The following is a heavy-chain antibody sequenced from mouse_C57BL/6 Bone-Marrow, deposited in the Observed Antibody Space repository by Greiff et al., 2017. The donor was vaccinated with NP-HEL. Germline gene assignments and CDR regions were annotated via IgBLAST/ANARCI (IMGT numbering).Heavy chain of an antibody. D-gene: IGHD1-1*01. V-gene: IGHV1-50*01. J-gene: IGHJ2*01. CDR2: IDPSDSYT. CDR3: ARFQITTVVPFDY. CDR1: GYTFTSYW. Sequence: QVQLQQPGAELVKPGASVKLSCKASGYTFTSYWMQWVKQRPGQGLEWIGEIDPSDSYTNYNQKFKGKATLTVDTSSSTAYMQLSSLTSEVSAVYYCARFQITTVVPFDYWGQGTTLTVSS.